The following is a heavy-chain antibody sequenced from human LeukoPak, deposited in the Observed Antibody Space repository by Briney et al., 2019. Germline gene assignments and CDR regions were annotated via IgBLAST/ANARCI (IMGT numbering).Heavy chain of an antibody. J-gene: IGHJ4*02. V-gene: IGHV3-74*01. CDR3: AKESEGASPAY. Sequence: PGGSLRLSCAASGFTFSSHLMHWVRQAPGKGLVWVSRISSDGTYTNYADSVRGRFTASRDSSTNTYYLQMDSLRAEDTAVYYCAKESEGASPAYWGRGTLVTVSS. D-gene: IGHD3-16*01. CDR2: ISSDGTYT. CDR1: GFTFSSHL.